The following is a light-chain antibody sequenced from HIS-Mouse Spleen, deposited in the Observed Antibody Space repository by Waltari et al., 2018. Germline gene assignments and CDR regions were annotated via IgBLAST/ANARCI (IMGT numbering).Light chain of an antibody. CDR1: ALPKQY. Sequence: SYELTQPPSVSVSPGQTATITCSGDALPKQYPYWYQQKPGQAPVLVIYKDSERPSGIPERFSGSSSGTTVTLTISGVQAEDEADYYCQSADSSGTGWVFGGGTKLTVL. CDR2: KDS. J-gene: IGLJ3*02. V-gene: IGLV3-25*03. CDR3: QSADSSGTGWV.